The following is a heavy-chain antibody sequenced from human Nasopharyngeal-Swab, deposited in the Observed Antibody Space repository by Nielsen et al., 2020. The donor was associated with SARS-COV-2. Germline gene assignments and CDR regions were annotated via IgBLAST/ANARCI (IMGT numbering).Heavy chain of an antibody. D-gene: IGHD3-9*01. CDR2: IIPIFGTA. Sequence: SVKASCKASGGTFSSYAISWVRQAPGQGLEWMGGIIPIFGTANYAQKFQGRVTITADESTSTAYMELSSLRSEDTAVYYCARDCYKILTGYYPPPYYGMDVWGQGTTVTVSS. CDR1: GGTFSSYA. V-gene: IGHV1-69*13. J-gene: IGHJ6*02. CDR3: ARDCYKILTGYYPPPYYGMDV.